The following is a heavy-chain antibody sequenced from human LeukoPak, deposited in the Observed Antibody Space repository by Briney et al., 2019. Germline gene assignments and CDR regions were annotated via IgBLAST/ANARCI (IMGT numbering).Heavy chain of an antibody. J-gene: IGHJ4*02. CDR1: GFTFSSYA. D-gene: IGHD4-17*01. CDR3: ARETGSAVGSTDFDY. V-gene: IGHV3-30-3*01. Sequence: GGSLRLSCAASGFTFSSYAIHWVRQAPGKGLEWGAVISYDGSNKYYADYVKGRFTISRDNSKNTLYLQMNSLRAEDTAVYYCARETGSAVGSTDFDYWGQGTLVTVSS. CDR2: ISYDGSNK.